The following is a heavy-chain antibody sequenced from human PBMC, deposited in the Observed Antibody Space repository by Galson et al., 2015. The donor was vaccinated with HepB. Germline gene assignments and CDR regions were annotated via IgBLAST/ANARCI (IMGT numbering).Heavy chain of an antibody. CDR1: GFTFSSYA. J-gene: IGHJ4*02. CDR3: AREGLLWFGELGG. CDR2: ISYDGSNK. Sequence: SLRLSCAASGFTFSSYAMHWVRQAPGKGLEWVAVISYDGSNKYYADSVKGRFTISRDNSKNTLYLQMNSLRAEDTAVYYCAREGLLWFGELGGWGQGTLVTVSS. D-gene: IGHD3-10*01. V-gene: IGHV3-30-3*01.